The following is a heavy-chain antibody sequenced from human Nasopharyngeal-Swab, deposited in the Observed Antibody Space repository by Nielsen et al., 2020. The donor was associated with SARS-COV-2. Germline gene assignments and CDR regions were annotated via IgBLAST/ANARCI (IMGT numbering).Heavy chain of an antibody. CDR1: GFTFSSYG. CDR2: ISYDGSNK. J-gene: IGHJ4*02. Sequence: LSLTCAASGFTFSSYGMHWVRQAPGKGLEWVAVISYDGSNKYYADSVKGRFTISRDNSKNTLYLQMNSLRAEDTAVYYCARDNGAIDYWGQGTLVTVSS. V-gene: IGHV3-30*03. D-gene: IGHD2-8*01. CDR3: ARDNGAIDY.